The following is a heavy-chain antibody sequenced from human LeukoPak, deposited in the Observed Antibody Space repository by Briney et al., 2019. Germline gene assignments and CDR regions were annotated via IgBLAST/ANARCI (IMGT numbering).Heavy chain of an antibody. CDR2: IYYSGST. CDR3: ARHDSSGYYLYWYFDL. CDR1: VGSISSSSYY. Sequence: SSETLSLTRTVSVGSISSSSYYWGWIRHPPGKGLEWLGSIYYSGSTYYNPSLKSRVTISVDTSKNQFSLKLSSVTAADTAVYYCARHDSSGYYLYWYFDLWGRGTLVTVSS. V-gene: IGHV4-39*01. D-gene: IGHD3-22*01. J-gene: IGHJ2*01.